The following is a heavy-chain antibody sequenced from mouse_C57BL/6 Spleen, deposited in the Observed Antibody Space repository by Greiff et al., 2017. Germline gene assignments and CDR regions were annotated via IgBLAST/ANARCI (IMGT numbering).Heavy chain of an antibody. CDR1: GFTFSSYA. CDR2: ISDGGSYT. CDR3: AREDGYFDY. V-gene: IGHV5-4*01. J-gene: IGHJ2*01. Sequence: EVQGVESGGGLVKPGGSLKLSCAASGFTFSSYAMSWVRQTPEKRLEWVATISDGGSYTYYPDNVKGRFTISRDNAKNNLYLQMSHLKSEDTAMYYCAREDGYFDYWGQGTTLTVSS.